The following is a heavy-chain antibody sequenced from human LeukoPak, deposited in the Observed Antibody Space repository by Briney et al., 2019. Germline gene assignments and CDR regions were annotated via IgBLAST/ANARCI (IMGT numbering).Heavy chain of an antibody. V-gene: IGHV6-1*01. J-gene: IGHJ4*02. Sequence: SQTLSLTCAIFGDSVSSNSAAWNWIRQSPSRGLEWLGRTYFRSQWYNDYAVSVKSRITINPDTSKNQFSLQLNSVTPEDTAVYYCARGWEPYSSSLDYWGQGTLVTVSS. CDR1: GDSVSSNSAA. CDR3: ARGWEPYSSSLDY. D-gene: IGHD6-13*01. CDR2: TYFRSQWYN.